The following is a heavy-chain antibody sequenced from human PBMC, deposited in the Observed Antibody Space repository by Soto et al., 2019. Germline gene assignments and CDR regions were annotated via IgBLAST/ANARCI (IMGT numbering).Heavy chain of an antibody. J-gene: IGHJ3*02. D-gene: IGHD2-15*01. CDR2: MSWNSGNI. CDR1: GFGFGGYA. CDR3: AKDIGGEMHAFDI. Sequence: GGSLRLSCVASGFGFGGYAMHWVRQGPGKGLEWVSGMSWNSGNIGYADSVKGRFTISRDNAKNSLYLQMNSLSAEDTALYYCAKDIGGEMHAFDIWGQGTMVTVSS. V-gene: IGHV3-9*01.